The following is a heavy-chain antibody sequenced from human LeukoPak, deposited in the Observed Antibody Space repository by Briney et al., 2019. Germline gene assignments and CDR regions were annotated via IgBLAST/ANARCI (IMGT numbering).Heavy chain of an antibody. CDR3: ATGDWNGADN. Sequence: ETLSLTFTVSGGSITSYFWNWIRQPAGKGLEWLGRVYTSGNTNYSPSLKSRVTMSIDTSKNQFSLKLSSVTAADTAMYYCATGDWNGADNWGQGTLVVVSS. D-gene: IGHD1-1*01. CDR2: VYTSGNT. CDR1: GGSITSYF. J-gene: IGHJ4*02. V-gene: IGHV4-4*07.